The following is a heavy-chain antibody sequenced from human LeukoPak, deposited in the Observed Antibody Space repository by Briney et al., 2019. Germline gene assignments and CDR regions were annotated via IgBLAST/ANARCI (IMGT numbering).Heavy chain of an antibody. V-gene: IGHV4-61*02. CDR1: GGSISSGSYY. CDR3: ARVVQSTDSSGFYLPEYFQH. D-gene: IGHD3-22*01. J-gene: IGHJ1*01. Sequence: SQTLSLTCTVSGGSISSGSYYWSWIRQPAGKGLEWIGRIYTSGSTNYNPSLKSRVTISVDTSKNQFSLKLSSVTAADTAVYYCARVVQSTDSSGFYLPEYFQHWGQGTLVTVSS. CDR2: IYTSGST.